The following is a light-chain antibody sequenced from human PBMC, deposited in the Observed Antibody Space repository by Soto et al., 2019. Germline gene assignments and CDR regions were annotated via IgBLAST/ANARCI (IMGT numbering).Light chain of an antibody. CDR2: AAS. CDR3: QQSYSTPRT. Sequence: DIQMTQSPSSLSASVRDRVTITCRASQSISIYLNWYQQKPGKAPMLLIYAASSLQSGVPSRFSGSGSGTDFTLTISSLQPEDFATYYCQQSYSTPRTFGQGTKVDIK. J-gene: IGKJ1*01. V-gene: IGKV1-39*01. CDR1: QSISIY.